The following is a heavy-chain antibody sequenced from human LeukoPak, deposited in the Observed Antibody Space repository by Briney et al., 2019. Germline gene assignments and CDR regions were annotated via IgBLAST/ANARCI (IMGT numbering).Heavy chain of an antibody. Sequence: PSETLSLTCAVYGGSFSGYYWSWIRQPPGKGLEWIGEINHSGSTNYNPSLKSRVTISVDTSKNQFSLKLSSVTAADTAVYYCARVGYYYDSSGYYTIFDYWGQGTLVTVSS. CDR2: INHSGST. V-gene: IGHV4-34*01. CDR1: GGSFSGYY. CDR3: ARVGYYYDSSGYYTIFDY. D-gene: IGHD3-22*01. J-gene: IGHJ4*02.